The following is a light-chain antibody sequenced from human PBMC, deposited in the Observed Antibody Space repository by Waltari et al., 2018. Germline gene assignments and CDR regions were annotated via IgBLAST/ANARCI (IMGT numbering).Light chain of an antibody. V-gene: IGLV7-46*01. Sequence: QAVVTQEPSLTVSPGGTVTLTCGSSPAAVTSGHYPYRFQQKPGQAPRTLIYDTSNKHSWTPARFSGSLLGGKAALTLSGAQPEDEAEYYCLLSYSGARVVFGGGTKLTVL. CDR1: PAAVTSGHY. CDR2: DTS. CDR3: LLSYSGARVV. J-gene: IGLJ2*01.